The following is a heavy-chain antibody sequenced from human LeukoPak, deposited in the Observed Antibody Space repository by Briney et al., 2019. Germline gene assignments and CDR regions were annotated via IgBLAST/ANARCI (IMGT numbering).Heavy chain of an antibody. CDR1: GYTFTGYY. CDR2: INPNSGGT. V-gene: IGHV1-2*02. J-gene: IGHJ4*02. CDR3: ARADLEWLIGFDY. D-gene: IGHD3-3*01. Sequence: GASVKVSCKASGYTFTGYYMHWVRQAPGQGLEWMGWINPNSGGTNYAQKFQGRVTMTRDTSISTAYMELSRLRSDDTAVYYCARADLEWLIGFDYWGQGTLVTVSS.